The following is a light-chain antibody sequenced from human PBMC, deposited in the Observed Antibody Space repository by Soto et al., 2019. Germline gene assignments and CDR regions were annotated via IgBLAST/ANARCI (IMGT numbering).Light chain of an antibody. V-gene: IGLV1-40*01. CDR3: QSYDTSLSASV. CDR1: RSNIGAGYA. J-gene: IGLJ2*01. Sequence: QTVVTQPPSVSGAPGQRVTISCTGSRSNIGAGYAVHWYQQLPGTAPKLLIYDNTNRPSGVPDRFSASESGTSASLAITGLHSEDEADYYCQSYDTSLSASVFGGGTKLTVL. CDR2: DNT.